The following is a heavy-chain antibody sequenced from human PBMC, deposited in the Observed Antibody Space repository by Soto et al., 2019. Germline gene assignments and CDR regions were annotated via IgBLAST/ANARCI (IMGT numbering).Heavy chain of an antibody. CDR2: IYYTGSA. Sequence: QVQLLESGPGLVKTSQTLSLTCSVSGGSTGSGGFYWSWVRQHPGKGLEWIGYIYYTGSAYYSPSLKSLVSISFDTSKNQFSLILDSVTVADTAVYYCAGADYGDRGLAFDSWGQGVLVTVSS. CDR1: GGSTGSGGFY. V-gene: IGHV4-31*01. J-gene: IGHJ4*02. D-gene: IGHD4-17*01. CDR3: AGADYGDRGLAFDS.